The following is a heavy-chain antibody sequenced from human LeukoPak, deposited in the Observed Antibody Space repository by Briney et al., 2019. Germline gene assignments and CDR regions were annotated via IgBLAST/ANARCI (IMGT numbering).Heavy chain of an antibody. CDR1: GGSISSYY. J-gene: IGHJ4*02. CDR2: INHSGST. CDR3: ARGPAYMLRGVIGY. V-gene: IGHV4-34*01. Sequence: SETLSLTCTVSGGSISSYYWSWIRQPPGKGLEWIGEINHSGSTNYNPSLKSRVTISVDTSKNQFSLKLSSVTAADTAVYYCARGPAYMLRGVIGYWGQGTLVTVSS. D-gene: IGHD3-10*01.